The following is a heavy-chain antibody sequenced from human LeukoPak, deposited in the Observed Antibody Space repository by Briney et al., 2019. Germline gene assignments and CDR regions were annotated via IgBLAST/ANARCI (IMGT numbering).Heavy chain of an antibody. V-gene: IGHV1-69*02. CDR3: ASREVVSPPDGYGMDV. D-gene: IGHD4-23*01. CDR2: LIPILGIA. J-gene: IGHJ6*04. CDR1: GGTFSSYT. Sequence: GASVKVSCKASGGTFSSYTISWVRQAPGQGLEWMGRLIPILGIANYAQKFQGRVTITADKSTSTAYMELSSLRSEDTAVYYCASREVVSPPDGYGMDVWGKGTTVTVSS.